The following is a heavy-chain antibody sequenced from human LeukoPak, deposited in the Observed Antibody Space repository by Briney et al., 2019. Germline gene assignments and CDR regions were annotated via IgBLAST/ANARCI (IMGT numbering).Heavy chain of an antibody. V-gene: IGHV4-4*07. CDR1: GGSISSYY. CDR3: ARTSPRAATFDS. Sequence: PSETLSLTCSVSGGSISSYYWSWIRQPAGEGVEWIGRIYPSGSTNYNPSLKSRVTMSVDTSKNQFSLKLSSVTAADTAVYYCARTSPRAATFDSWGQGTLVTVSS. D-gene: IGHD2-15*01. CDR2: IYPSGST. J-gene: IGHJ4*02.